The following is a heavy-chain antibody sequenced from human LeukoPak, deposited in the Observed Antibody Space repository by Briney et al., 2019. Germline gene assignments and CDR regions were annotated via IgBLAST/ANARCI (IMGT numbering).Heavy chain of an antibody. CDR2: IYSDNT. CDR1: GFTVSTNS. CDR3: ARRAGAYSHPYDY. V-gene: IGHV3-53*01. D-gene: IGHD4/OR15-4a*01. J-gene: IGHJ4*02. Sequence: GGSLRLSCTVSGFTVSTNSMSWVRQAPGKGREWVSFIYSDNTHYSDSVKGRFTISRDNSKNTLYLQMNSLRAEDTAVYYCARRAGAYSHPYDYGGQGTLVTVSS.